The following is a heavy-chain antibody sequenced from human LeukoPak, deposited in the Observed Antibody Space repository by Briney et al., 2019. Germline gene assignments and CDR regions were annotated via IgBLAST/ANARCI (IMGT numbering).Heavy chain of an antibody. J-gene: IGHJ4*02. CDR2: ISGSGGST. Sequence: GASLRLSCAASGFTFSSYAMSWVRQAPGKGLEWFSAISGSGGSTYDADSVKCRFTISRDNSKNPLHLQMNSLRAEDTAVYYCAKDLEEYSSGWYGDYYDSSGYSLWGQGTLVTVSS. D-gene: IGHD3-22*01. CDR1: GFTFSSYA. CDR3: AKDLEEYSSGWYGDYYDSSGYSL. V-gene: IGHV3-23*01.